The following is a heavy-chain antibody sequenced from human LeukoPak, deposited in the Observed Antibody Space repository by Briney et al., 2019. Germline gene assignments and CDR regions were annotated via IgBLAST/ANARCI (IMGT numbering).Heavy chain of an antibody. V-gene: IGHV3-30*02. Sequence: PGGSLRLSCAASGFTFRTYGMHWVLQAPGKGLEWVAFMRYDGSNEYYADSVKGRFTISRDNSKNTLYLQMNSLRAEDTAVYYCAKDVAYCGGDCYPQHYYYGMDVWGQGTTVTVSS. D-gene: IGHD2-21*02. CDR1: GFTFRTYG. CDR2: MRYDGSNE. J-gene: IGHJ6*02. CDR3: AKDVAYCGGDCYPQHYYYGMDV.